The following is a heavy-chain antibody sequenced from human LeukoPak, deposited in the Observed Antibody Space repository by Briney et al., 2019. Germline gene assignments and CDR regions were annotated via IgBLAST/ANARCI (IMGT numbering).Heavy chain of an antibody. CDR1: GFTFSSYE. Sequence: QTGGSLRLSCAASGFTFSSYEMNWVRQAPGKGLEWVSYISSSGGTIYYADSVKGRFTISRDNAKNSLYLQMNSLRAEDTAVYYCARDLSYCTITSCSYYYYGMDVWGQGTTVTVSS. CDR3: ARDLSYCTITSCSYYYYGMDV. V-gene: IGHV3-48*03. J-gene: IGHJ6*02. D-gene: IGHD2-2*01. CDR2: ISSSGGTI.